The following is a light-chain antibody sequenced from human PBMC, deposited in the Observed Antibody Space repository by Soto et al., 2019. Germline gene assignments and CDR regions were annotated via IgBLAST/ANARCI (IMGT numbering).Light chain of an antibody. V-gene: IGLV2-23*01. CDR2: ESS. CDR3: YSPAGGLMWV. Sequence: QSALTQPRSVSGSPGQSVTISCTGTSSDVGGYNFVSWYQQHPGQAPKLMIYESSKRPSGISSRFSGSRSGNTASLTISGLQADDEADYYCYSPAGGLMWVFGGGTKLTVL. J-gene: IGLJ3*02. CDR1: SSDVGGYNF.